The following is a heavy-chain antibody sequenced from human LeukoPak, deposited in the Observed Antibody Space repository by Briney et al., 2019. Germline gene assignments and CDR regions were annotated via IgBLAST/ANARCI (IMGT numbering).Heavy chain of an antibody. CDR1: GFTFSSYW. CDR3: AKDPGDSPLGFDP. V-gene: IGHV3-7*03. D-gene: IGHD3-22*01. J-gene: IGHJ5*02. CDR2: IKEDGSEK. Sequence: PGGSLRLSCAASGFTFSSYWMSWVRQAPGKGLEWVANIKEDGSEKYYADSVKGRFTISRDNAKNSLYLQMNSLRAEDTALYYCAKDPGDSPLGFDPWGQGTLVTVSS.